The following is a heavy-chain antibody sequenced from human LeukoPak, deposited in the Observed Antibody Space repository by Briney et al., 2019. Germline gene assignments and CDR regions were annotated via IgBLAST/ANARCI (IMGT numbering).Heavy chain of an antibody. CDR1: GGSISSYY. CDR3: ARDLTMVRQDGAYYYMDV. Sequence: PSETLSLTCTVSGGSISSYYWSWIRQPAGKGLEWIGRIYTSGSTNYNPSLKSRVTMSVDTSKNQFSLKLSSVTAADTAVYYCARDLTMVRQDGAYYYMDVWGKGTTVTISS. V-gene: IGHV4-4*07. D-gene: IGHD3-10*01. CDR2: IYTSGST. J-gene: IGHJ6*03.